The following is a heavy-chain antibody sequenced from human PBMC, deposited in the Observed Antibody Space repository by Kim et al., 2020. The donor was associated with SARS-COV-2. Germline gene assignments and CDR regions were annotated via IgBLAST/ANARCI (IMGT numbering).Heavy chain of an antibody. V-gene: IGHV3-33*01. D-gene: IGHD6-13*01. Sequence: GGSLRLSCAASGFTFSSYGMHWVRQAPGKGLEWVAVIWYDGSNRYYADSVKGRFTISRDNSKNTLYLQMNSLRAEDTAVYYCARGLGEPYIAAAGDDAFDIWGQGTMVTVSS. J-gene: IGHJ3*02. CDR1: GFTFSSYG. CDR3: ARGLGEPYIAAAGDDAFDI. CDR2: IWYDGSNR.